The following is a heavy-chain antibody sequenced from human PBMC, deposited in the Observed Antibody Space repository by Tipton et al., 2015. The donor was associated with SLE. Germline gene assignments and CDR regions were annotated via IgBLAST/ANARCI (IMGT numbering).Heavy chain of an antibody. CDR1: GGSIASSNSY. D-gene: IGHD3-16*02. V-gene: IGHV4-39*07. Sequence: LRLSCTVSGGSIASSNSYWGWIRQPPGKGLEWIGSMYYNGNRYYNPSLKSRLTLAVDTSNNQFSLNRNSVTAADTALYYCVGVPSYRQLIYWGQGILVTVSS. CDR3: VGVPSYRQLIY. CDR2: MYYNGNR. J-gene: IGHJ4*02.